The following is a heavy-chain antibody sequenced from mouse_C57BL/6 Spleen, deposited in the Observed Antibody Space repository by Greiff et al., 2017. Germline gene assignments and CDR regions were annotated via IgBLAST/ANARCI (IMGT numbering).Heavy chain of an antibody. J-gene: IGHJ1*03. CDR3: ARNPYIDV. V-gene: IGHV1-42*01. Sequence: VQLKESGPELVKPGASVKISCKASGYSFTGYYMNWVKQSPEKSLEWIGEINPSTGGTTYNQKFKAKATLTVDKSSSTAYMQLKSLTSEDSAVYYCARNPYIDVWGTGTTVTVSS. CDR2: INPSTGGT. CDR1: GYSFTGYY.